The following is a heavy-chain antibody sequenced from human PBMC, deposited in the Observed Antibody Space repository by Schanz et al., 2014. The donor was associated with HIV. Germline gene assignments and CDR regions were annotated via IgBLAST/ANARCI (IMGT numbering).Heavy chain of an antibody. CDR3: ARDKSGITSFGVVNGYYYSMDL. D-gene: IGHD3-3*01. J-gene: IGHJ6*02. CDR2: IWHDGSNK. Sequence: QVLLVESGGGVVQPGRSLRLSCAASGYSFSTYGMYWVRQAPGKGLEWVADIWHDGSNKNYADSVKGRFTISRDNSRNTVYLQMDSLRVEDTAVYYCARDKSGITSFGVVNGYYYSMDLWGLGTTVTVS. V-gene: IGHV3-33*01. CDR1: GYSFSTYG.